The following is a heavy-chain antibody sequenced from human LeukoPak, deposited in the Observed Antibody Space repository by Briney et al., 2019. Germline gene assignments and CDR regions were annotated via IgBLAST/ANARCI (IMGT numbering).Heavy chain of an antibody. Sequence: GGSLRLSCAASGFTFSSYAMSWVRQAPGKGLEWVSAISGSGGSTYYADSVKGRFTVSRDNSKNALYLQMNSLRAEDTAVYYCAKDRVEMATLVVAFDIWGQGTMVTVSS. D-gene: IGHD5-24*01. V-gene: IGHV3-23*01. CDR2: ISGSGGST. CDR3: AKDRVEMATLVVAFDI. CDR1: GFTFSSYA. J-gene: IGHJ3*02.